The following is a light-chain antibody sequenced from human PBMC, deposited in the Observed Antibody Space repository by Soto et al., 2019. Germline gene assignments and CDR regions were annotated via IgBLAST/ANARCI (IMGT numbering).Light chain of an antibody. CDR2: KTS. CDR3: QHYNGYPIT. Sequence: DIQMTQSPSTLSASVGDRVTITCRASQTISIYLAWYQQKPGRAPKVLIYKTSTLESGVPSRFSGSGSGTEFTLTVSSLQPDDVATYYCQHYNGYPITFGGWTKVEIK. J-gene: IGKJ4*01. CDR1: QTISIY. V-gene: IGKV1-5*03.